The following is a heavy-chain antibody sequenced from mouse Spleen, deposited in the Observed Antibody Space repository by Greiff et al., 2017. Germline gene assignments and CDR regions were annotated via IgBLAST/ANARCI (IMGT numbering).Heavy chain of an antibody. CDR3: ARVPNFFYYAMDY. CDR1: GYSITSGYY. CDR2: ISYDGSN. D-gene: IGHD4-1*02. J-gene: IGHJ4*01. V-gene: IGHV3-6*01. Sequence: EVKLLESGPGLVKPSQSLSLTCSVTGYSITSGYYWNWIRQFPGNKLEWMGYISYDGSNNYNPSLKNRISITRDTSKNQFFLKLNSVTTEDTATYYCARVPNFFYYAMDYWGQGTSVTVSS.